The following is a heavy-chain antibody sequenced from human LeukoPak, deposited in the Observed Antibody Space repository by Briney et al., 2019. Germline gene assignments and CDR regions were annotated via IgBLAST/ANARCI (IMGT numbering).Heavy chain of an antibody. CDR1: GCSISSSSYY. CDR2: SYYSGYT. V-gene: IGHV4-39*07. D-gene: IGHD3-16*01. CDR3: ARETSQKGAHSMDV. Sequence: SETLSLTCTVSGCSISSSSYYWGWIRQPPGKGLEWIGNSYYSGYTTYSPSLRSRVTISVDTSKNQCSLKLSSVTAADTAVYYCARETSQKGAHSMDVWGKGTTITISS. J-gene: IGHJ6*03.